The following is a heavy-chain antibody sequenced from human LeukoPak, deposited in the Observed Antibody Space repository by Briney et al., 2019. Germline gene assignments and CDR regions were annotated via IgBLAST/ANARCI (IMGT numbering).Heavy chain of an antibody. CDR3: ATLLPGV. Sequence: QPGGSLRLSCVASGFTISNYWMHWDRQAPGKGLVWVSRINSDGSITTYADSVKGRFTISRDNAKNTMYLQMNSLRDEDTAVYYCATLLPGVWGQGTLVTVSS. CDR1: GFTISNYW. CDR2: INSDGSIT. J-gene: IGHJ4*02. V-gene: IGHV3-74*01. D-gene: IGHD1-26*01.